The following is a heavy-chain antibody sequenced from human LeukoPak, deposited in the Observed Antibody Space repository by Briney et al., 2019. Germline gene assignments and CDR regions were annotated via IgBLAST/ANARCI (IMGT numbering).Heavy chain of an antibody. CDR1: GGSFSGYY. CDR2: INHSGST. D-gene: IGHD1-1*01. CDR3: ARGRLFWNVRLGFGY. J-gene: IGHJ4*02. Sequence: SETLSLTCAVYGGSFSGYYWSWIRQPPGKGLEWIGEINHSGSTNYNPSLKSRVTISVDTSKNQFSLKLSSVTAADTAVYYCARGRLFWNVRLGFGYWGQGTLVTVSS. V-gene: IGHV4-34*01.